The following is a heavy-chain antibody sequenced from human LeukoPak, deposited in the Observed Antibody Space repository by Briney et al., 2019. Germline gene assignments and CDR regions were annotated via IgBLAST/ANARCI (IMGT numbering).Heavy chain of an antibody. V-gene: IGHV3-33*06. J-gene: IGHJ4*02. CDR1: GFTFSSYG. CDR2: IWYDGSNK. D-gene: IGHD6-6*01. Sequence: GGSLRLSCAASGFTFSSYGMHWVRQAPGKGLEWVAVIWYDGSNKYYADSVKGRFTISRDNSKNTLHLQMNSLRAEDTAVYYCAKDSPYSSSSIGVGYFDYWGQGTLVTVSS. CDR3: AKDSPYSSSSIGVGYFDY.